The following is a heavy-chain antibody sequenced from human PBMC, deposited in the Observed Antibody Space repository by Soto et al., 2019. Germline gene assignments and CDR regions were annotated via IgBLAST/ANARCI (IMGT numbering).Heavy chain of an antibody. CDR2: IIPIFATP. J-gene: IGHJ5*02. Sequence: QVQLVQSGPEVKKPGSPVKVSCKGSGGFNSYSISWVRQAPGQGPEWMGGIIPIFATPTYAQKIQGRVTITADKSTSTAYMELSRLTSEDTAVYYCARGGPVIIPAAANWFAPWGQGTLVSVSS. V-gene: IGHV1-69*06. CDR3: ARGGPVIIPAAANWFAP. CDR1: GGFNSYS. D-gene: IGHD2-2*01.